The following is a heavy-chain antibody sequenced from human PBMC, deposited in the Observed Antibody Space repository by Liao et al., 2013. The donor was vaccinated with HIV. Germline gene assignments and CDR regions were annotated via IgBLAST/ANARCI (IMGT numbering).Heavy chain of an antibody. CDR3: VRGDPWGNIDY. CDR2: INHSGST. V-gene: IGHV4-34*01. CDR1: GGSFSGYY. J-gene: IGHJ4*02. Sequence: QVQLQQWGAGLLKPSETLSLTCAVFGGSFSGYYWSWIRQPPGKGLEWVGEINHSGSTNYNPSLKSRVTMLVDTSKNQFSLKLNSVTAADTAVYYCVRGDPWGNIDYWGQGALVTVSS. D-gene: IGHD2/OR15-2a*01.